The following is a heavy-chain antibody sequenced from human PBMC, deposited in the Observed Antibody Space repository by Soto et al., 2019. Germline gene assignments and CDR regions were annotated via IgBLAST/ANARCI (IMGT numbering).Heavy chain of an antibody. D-gene: IGHD3-3*01. CDR1: GYTFTGYY. CDR3: ARSILLRSGPPHDAFDI. Sequence: ASVKVSCKASGYTFTGYYMHWVRQAPGQGLEWMGWINPNSGGTNYAQKFQGWVTMTRDTSISTAYMELSRLRSDDTAVYYCARSILLRSGPPHDAFDIWGQGTMVTVSS. V-gene: IGHV1-2*04. CDR2: INPNSGGT. J-gene: IGHJ3*02.